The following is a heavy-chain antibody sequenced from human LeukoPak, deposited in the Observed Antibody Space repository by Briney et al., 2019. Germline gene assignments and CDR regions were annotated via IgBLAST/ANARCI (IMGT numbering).Heavy chain of an antibody. CDR3: ARYGIGYYFDY. J-gene: IGHJ4*02. V-gene: IGHV1-2*06. Sequence: ASVKVSCKASGYTFTGNYIHWVRQAPGQGLEWMGRINPNSGGTNYTQKFQGRVTMTRDTSISTAYMEPSRLRSDDTAVYYCARYGIGYYFDYWGQGTLVTVSS. CDR1: GYTFTGNY. CDR2: INPNSGGT. D-gene: IGHD3-10*01.